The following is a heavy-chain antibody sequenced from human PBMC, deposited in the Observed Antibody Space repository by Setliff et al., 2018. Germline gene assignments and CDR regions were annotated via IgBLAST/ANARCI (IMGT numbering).Heavy chain of an antibody. CDR1: GFTFSSHW. J-gene: IGHJ4*02. CDR2: INSEGSRS. V-gene: IGHV3-74*01. D-gene: IGHD6-25*01. CDR3: ARGNSGGDY. Sequence: PGGSLRLSCAASGFTFSSHWMHWVRQVPGKGLVWVSRINSEGSRSIYADSVRGRSTISRDNAKNTLYLQMNSLRAEDTAVYYCARGNSGGDYWGQGTLVTVSS.